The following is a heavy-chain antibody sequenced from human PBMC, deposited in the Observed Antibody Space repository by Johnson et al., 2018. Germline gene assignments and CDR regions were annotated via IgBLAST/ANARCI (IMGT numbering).Heavy chain of an antibody. J-gene: IGHJ6*02. D-gene: IGHD3-16*02. Sequence: VQLQESGGGVVQPGTSLRLSCAASGFTFSDAWMSWVRQAPGKGLEWVGRIKSKTDGGTTDYAAPVKGRFTISRDDSKNTLYLQMNSLKTEDTAGYYCTTDYDYVWGSYRPYGMDVWGQGTTVTVSS. CDR3: TTDYDYVWGSYRPYGMDV. V-gene: IGHV3-15*01. CDR1: GFTFSDAW. CDR2: IKSKTDGGTT.